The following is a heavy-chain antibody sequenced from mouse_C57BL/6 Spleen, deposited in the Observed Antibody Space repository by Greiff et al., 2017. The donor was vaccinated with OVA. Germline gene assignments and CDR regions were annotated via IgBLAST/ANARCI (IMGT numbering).Heavy chain of an antibody. CDR3: ARWDGSSYDWYFDV. CDR2: INPGSGGT. CDR1: GYAFTNYL. J-gene: IGHJ1*03. V-gene: IGHV1-54*01. Sequence: QVQLKQSGAELVRPGTSVKVSCKASGYAFTNYLIEWVKQRPGQGLEWIGVINPGSGGTNYNEKFKGKATLTADKSSSTAYMQLSSLTSEDSAVYFCARWDGSSYDWYFDVWGTGTTVTVSS. D-gene: IGHD1-1*01.